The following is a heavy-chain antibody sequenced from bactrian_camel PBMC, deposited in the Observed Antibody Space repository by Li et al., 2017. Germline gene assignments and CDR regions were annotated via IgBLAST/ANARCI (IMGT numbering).Heavy chain of an antibody. V-gene: IGHV3S53*01. J-gene: IGHJ6*01. CDR2: IDSDGIA. CDR3: AANFGPYCSLTMRRRDFSY. CDR1: RYMYDNGC. D-gene: IGHD4*01. Sequence: VQLVESGGGSVQAGGSLRLSCAASRYMYDNGCMGWFRQAPGKEREGVAAIDSDGIASYADSVKGRFTVSRDNANNTVNLMMNSLKPEDTAMYYCAANFGPYCSLTMRRRDFSYWGQGTQVTVS.